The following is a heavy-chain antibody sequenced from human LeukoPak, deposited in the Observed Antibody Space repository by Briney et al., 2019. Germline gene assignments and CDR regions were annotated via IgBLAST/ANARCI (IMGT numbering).Heavy chain of an antibody. CDR2: ISNSGNTI. CDR1: GFAFSSYE. D-gene: IGHD1-1*01. CDR3: ARVFSNPTGNDY. V-gene: IGHV3-48*03. J-gene: IGHJ4*02. Sequence: GGSLRLSCAASGFAFSSYEMNWVRQAPGKGLEWVSYISNSGNTIFYADSVKGRFTISRDNGKNSLYLQMNSLRAEDTAVYYCARVFSNPTGNDYWGQGTLVAVSS.